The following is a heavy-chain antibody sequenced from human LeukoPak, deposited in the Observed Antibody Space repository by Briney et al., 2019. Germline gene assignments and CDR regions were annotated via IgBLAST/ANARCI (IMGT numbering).Heavy chain of an antibody. J-gene: IGHJ4*02. D-gene: IGHD2-15*01. CDR1: GFTFSDYY. Sequence: KPGGSLRLSCAASGFTFSDYYMSWIRQAPGKGLEWVSYISSSSSYTNYADSVKGRFTISRDNAKNSLYPQMNSLRAEDTAVYYCARDRVCSGGSCYSGFDYWGQGTLVTVSS. CDR3: ARDRVCSGGSCYSGFDY. CDR2: ISSSSSYT. V-gene: IGHV3-11*06.